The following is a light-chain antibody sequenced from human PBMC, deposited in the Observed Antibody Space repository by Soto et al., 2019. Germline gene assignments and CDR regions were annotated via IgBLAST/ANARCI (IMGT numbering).Light chain of an antibody. CDR1: QGISSY. CDR2: AAS. CDR3: QQYYSYPIT. V-gene: IGKV1-8*01. J-gene: IGKJ5*01. Sequence: IKITQSPSSLSASIGDRVTITCRASQGISSYLAWYQQKPGKAPKLLIYAASTLQSGVPSRFSGSGSGTDFTLTISCLQSEDFATYYCQQYYSYPITFGQGTRLEIK.